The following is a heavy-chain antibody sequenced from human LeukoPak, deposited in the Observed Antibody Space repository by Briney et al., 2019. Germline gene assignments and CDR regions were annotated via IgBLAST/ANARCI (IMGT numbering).Heavy chain of an antibody. J-gene: IGHJ4*02. CDR1: GGSFSGYY. D-gene: IGHD1-1*01. V-gene: IGHV4-34*01. Sequence: SETLSLTCAVYGGSFSGYYWSWIRQPPGKGLEWIGEINHSGSTNYNPSLKSRVTISVDTSKNQFSLKLSSVTAADTAVYYCAREITTSGFEYWGQGTLVTVSS. CDR3: AREITTSGFEY. CDR2: INHSGST.